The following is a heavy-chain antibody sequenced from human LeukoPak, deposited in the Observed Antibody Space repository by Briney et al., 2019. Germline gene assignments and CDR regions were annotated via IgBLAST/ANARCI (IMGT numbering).Heavy chain of an antibody. J-gene: IGHJ4*02. Sequence: PGGSLSLSCAASGFTFSSYCMSWVRQAPGKGLEWVANIKQDGSKKYYVDSVKGRFTISRDNAKNSLYLQMNSMRAEDTAVYYCARDSNYYGSGSYYSESDYYFDYWGQGTLVTVSS. D-gene: IGHD3-10*01. V-gene: IGHV3-7*01. CDR3: ARDSNYYGSGSYYSESDYYFDY. CDR1: GFTFSSYC. CDR2: IKQDGSKK.